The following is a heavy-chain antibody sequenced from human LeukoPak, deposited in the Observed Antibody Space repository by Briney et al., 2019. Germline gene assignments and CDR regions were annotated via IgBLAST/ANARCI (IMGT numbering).Heavy chain of an antibody. CDR3: ARAPKLWNCGGDCYTFFDY. V-gene: IGHV4-31*02. J-gene: IGHJ4*02. Sequence: LRLSCAASGFTFSSYAMSWIRQHPGKGLEWIGYIYYSGSTYYNPSLKSRVTISVDTSKNQFSLKLSSVTAADTAVYYCARAPKLWNCGGDCYTFFDYWGQGTLVTVSS. D-gene: IGHD2-21*02. CDR1: GFTFSSYA. CDR2: IYYSGST.